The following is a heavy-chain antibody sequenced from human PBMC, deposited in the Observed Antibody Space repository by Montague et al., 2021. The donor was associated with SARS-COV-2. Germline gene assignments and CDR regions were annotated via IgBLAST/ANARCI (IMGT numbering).Heavy chain of an antibody. CDR1: GFSLSTNGMC. CDR2: IDWDDDK. J-gene: IGHJ4*02. CDR3: VRLRPGGSLSGGRYYFDY. V-gene: IGHV2-70*11. D-gene: IGHD2-15*01. Sequence: PALVKPTQTLTLTCTFSGFSLSTNGMCVSWIRQPPGKALEWLARIDWDDDKYYSTSLKTRLTISKDTSKNQVVLTMINMDPVDTATYYCVRLRPGGSLSGGRYYFDYWGLGTLVTVSS.